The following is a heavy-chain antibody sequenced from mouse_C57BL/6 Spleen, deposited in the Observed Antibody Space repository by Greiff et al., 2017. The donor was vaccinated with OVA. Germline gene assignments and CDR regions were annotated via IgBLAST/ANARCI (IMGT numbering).Heavy chain of an antibody. J-gene: IGHJ2*01. Sequence: QVQLKQSGPELVKPGASVKISCKASGYAFSSSWMNWVKQRPGKGLEWIGRIYPGDGDTNYNGKFKGKATLTADKSSSTAYMQLSSLTSEDSAVYFCARFITTVVGGYFDYWGQGTTLTVSS. CDR1: GYAFSSSW. CDR3: ARFITTVVGGYFDY. D-gene: IGHD1-1*01. V-gene: IGHV1-82*01. CDR2: IYPGDGDT.